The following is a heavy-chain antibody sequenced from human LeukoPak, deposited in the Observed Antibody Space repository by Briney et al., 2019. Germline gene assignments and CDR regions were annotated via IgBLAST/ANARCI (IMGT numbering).Heavy chain of an antibody. CDR1: GFTFSSYS. CDR2: ISSSSSYT. V-gene: IGHV3-21*01. D-gene: IGHD3-9*01. CDR3: ARGNTIIGMVHFDH. Sequence: NPGGSLRLSCAVSGFTFSSYSMSWVRQAPGKGLEWVSSISSSSSYTYNADSVKGRFTISRDNAKNSLFLQMNSLRAEDTAVYYCARGNTIIGMVHFDHWGQGTLVTVSS. J-gene: IGHJ4*02.